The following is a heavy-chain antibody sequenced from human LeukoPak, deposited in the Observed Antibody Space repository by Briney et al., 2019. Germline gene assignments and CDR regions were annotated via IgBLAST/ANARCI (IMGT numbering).Heavy chain of an antibody. CDR1: GYTFTGYY. J-gene: IGHJ4*02. CDR2: INPSSGGT. CDR3: ARGPSGSDY. V-gene: IGHV1-2*06. D-gene: IGHD3-10*01. Sequence: GASVKVSCKVSGYTFTGYYLHWVRQAPGQGLEWMGRINPSSGGTNYAQKFQGRVTMARDTSIITAYMDLSSLRSDDTAVYYCARGPSGSDYWGQGTLVTVSS.